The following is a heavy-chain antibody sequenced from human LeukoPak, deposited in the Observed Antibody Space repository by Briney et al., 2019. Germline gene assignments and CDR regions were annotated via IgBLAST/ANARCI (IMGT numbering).Heavy chain of an antibody. V-gene: IGHV1-2*02. CDR3: ARDAVELRYFDWLSQKRKYYFDY. J-gene: IGHJ4*02. CDR1: GYTFTGYY. CDR2: INPNSGGT. D-gene: IGHD3-9*01. Sequence: GASVKVSCKASGYTFTGYYIHWVRQAPGQGLEWMGWINPNSGGTNYAQKFQGRVTMTTDTSTSTAYMELRSLRSDDTAVYYCARDAVELRYFDWLSQKRKYYFDYWGQGTLVTVSS.